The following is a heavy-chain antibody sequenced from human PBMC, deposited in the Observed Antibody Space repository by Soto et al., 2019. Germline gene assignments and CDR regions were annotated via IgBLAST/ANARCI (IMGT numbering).Heavy chain of an antibody. D-gene: IGHD6-19*01. CDR1: GPTFTSYG. J-gene: IGHJ5*02. Sequence: VKTSCKASGPTFTSYGISWVRQAPGQALARMGWISAYNGNTNYAQKLQGRVTMTTDTSTSTAYMELRSLRSDDTAVYYCARDGRRRAVAGDNWFVPWGQGTLVTVSS. CDR3: ARDGRRRAVAGDNWFVP. CDR2: ISAYNGNT. V-gene: IGHV1-18*01.